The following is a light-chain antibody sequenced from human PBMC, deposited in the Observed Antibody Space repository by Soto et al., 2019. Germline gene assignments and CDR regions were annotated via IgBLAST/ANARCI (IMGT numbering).Light chain of an antibody. CDR1: QGIGNA. V-gene: IGKV1-5*03. CDR3: QQYNPYSPWT. J-gene: IGKJ1*01. Sequence: IQMTQSPSSLSASVGDRVTICCRASQGIGNALGWYQQKPGKAPKLLISKASSLQNGVPSRFSGSGSGTDFTLTISSLQPDDFATYYCQQYNPYSPWTFGQGTKVDI. CDR2: KAS.